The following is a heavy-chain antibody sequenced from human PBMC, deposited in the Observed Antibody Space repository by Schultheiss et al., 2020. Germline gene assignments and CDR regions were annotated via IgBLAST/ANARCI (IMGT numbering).Heavy chain of an antibody. CDR2: ISAYNGNT. CDR1: GYTFTSYG. D-gene: IGHD2-8*01. Sequence: ASVKVSCKASGYTFTSYGISWVRQAPGQGLEWMGWISAYNGNTNYAQKFRGRVTITSDRSVSTAYMELSSLRSEDTAVYYCARDNVDRAYYIDYWGQGTLVTVSS. V-gene: IGHV1-18*01. CDR3: ARDNVDRAYYIDY. J-gene: IGHJ4*02.